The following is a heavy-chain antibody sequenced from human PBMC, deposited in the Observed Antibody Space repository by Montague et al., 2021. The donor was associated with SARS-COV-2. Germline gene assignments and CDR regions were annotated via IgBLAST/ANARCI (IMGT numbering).Heavy chain of an antibody. J-gene: IGHJ6*02. CDR1: GFSLSTSGMC. V-gene: IGHV2-70*01. Sequence: PALVKPTQTLTLTCTFSGFSLSTSGMCVSWIRQPPGKALEWLALIDWDDDKYYSTSLKTRLTISEDTSKNQVVLTMTNMDPVDTATYYCARTSVEMATIGAYYYYGMDVWAKGPRSPSP. D-gene: IGHD5-24*01. CDR3: ARTSVEMATIGAYYYYGMDV. CDR2: IDWDDDK.